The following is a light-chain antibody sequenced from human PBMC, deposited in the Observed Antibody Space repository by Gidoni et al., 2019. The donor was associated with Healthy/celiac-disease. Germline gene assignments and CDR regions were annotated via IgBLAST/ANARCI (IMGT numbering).Light chain of an antibody. CDR2: YAS. J-gene: IGKJ1*01. CDR1: QSISSW. Sequence: DIQMTQSPSTLSASVGDRVTITCRASQSISSWLDWYQQKPGKAPKLLIYYASSLESGVPSRFSGSGSGTEFTLTIISLQPDDFATYYCQQYNSFLRTFGQGTKVEIK. V-gene: IGKV1-5*01. CDR3: QQYNSFLRT.